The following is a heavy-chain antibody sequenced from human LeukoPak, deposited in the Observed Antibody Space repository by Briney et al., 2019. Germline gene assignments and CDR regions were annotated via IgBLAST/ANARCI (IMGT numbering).Heavy chain of an antibody. CDR2: INPNTGDT. D-gene: IGHD3-9*01. V-gene: IGHV1-2*02. CDR1: GYTFVGYR. CDR3: ARGLRGNDWYNSFAF. J-gene: IGHJ4*02. Sequence: ASVKVSCKPSGYTFVGYRIHWVRQAPGQGLECMVWINPNTGDTNKAQKSQGGFTMTKTTAIAASSMDLDRLTSRDTPVFSCARGLRGNDWYNSFAFWGQGALVTVS.